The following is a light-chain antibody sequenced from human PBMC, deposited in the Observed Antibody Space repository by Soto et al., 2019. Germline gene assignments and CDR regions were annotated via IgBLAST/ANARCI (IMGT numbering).Light chain of an antibody. CDR1: QRINSC. Sequence: DIQMTQSPSSLSASVGDRVTITCRASQRINSCLNWYQQKPGKAPKLPIYAASSLQSGVPSRFSGSGSGTEFTLTISSPQPEDFATYYCQQSYNNSRTFGQGTKVELK. J-gene: IGKJ1*01. CDR3: QQSYNNSRT. CDR2: AAS. V-gene: IGKV1-39*01.